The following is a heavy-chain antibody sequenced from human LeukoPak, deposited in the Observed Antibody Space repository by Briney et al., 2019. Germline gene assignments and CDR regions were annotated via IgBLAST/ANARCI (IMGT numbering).Heavy chain of an antibody. Sequence: GGSLRLSCAASGIIFSDYYMRWIRQAPGKGLEWSSYVSDSGSTKYYADSVKGRFTISRDNDKNSLLLQMDSLRVEDTAIYYCAREMGSPWNAPIDYWGQGILVTVSS. CDR1: GIIFSDYY. V-gene: IGHV3-11*01. D-gene: IGHD1-1*01. CDR3: AREMGSPWNAPIDY. J-gene: IGHJ4*02. CDR2: VSDSGSTK.